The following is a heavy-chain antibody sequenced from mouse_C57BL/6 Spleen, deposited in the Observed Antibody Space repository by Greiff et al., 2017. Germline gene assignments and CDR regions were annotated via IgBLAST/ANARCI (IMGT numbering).Heavy chain of an antibody. CDR2: INPDSSTI. J-gene: IGHJ4*01. D-gene: IGHD2-5*01. CDR1: GIDFSRYW. V-gene: IGHV4-1*01. CDR3: ARHSKNSMDY. Sequence: EVKLLESGGGLVQPGGSLKLSCAASGIDFSRYWMSWFRRAPGHGLEWIGEINPDSSTINYAPSLKDKFIISRDNAKNTLYLRMSKVRSEDTALYYCARHSKNSMDYWGQGTSVTVSA.